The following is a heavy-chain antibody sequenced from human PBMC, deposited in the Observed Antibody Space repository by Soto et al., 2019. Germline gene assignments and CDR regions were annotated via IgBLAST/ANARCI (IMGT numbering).Heavy chain of an antibody. D-gene: IGHD5-12*01. J-gene: IGHJ6*02. CDR2: IIPIFGTA. CDR1: GGTFSSYA. Sequence: QVQLVQSGAEVKKPGSSVKVSCKASGGTFSSYAISWVRQAPGQGLEWMGGIIPIFGTANYEQKFQGRVTITADESTITAYMELSSLRSEDTAVYYCARKGRDGYKLPHNYYYYGMDVWGQGTTVTVSS. CDR3: ARKGRDGYKLPHNYYYYGMDV. V-gene: IGHV1-69*01.